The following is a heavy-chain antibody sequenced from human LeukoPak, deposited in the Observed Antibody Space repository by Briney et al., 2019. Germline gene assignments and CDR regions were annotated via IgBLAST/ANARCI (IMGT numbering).Heavy chain of an antibody. V-gene: IGHV4-39*07. D-gene: IGHD6-13*01. J-gene: IGHJ5*02. Sequence: PSQTLSLTCTVSGGSISSGGYYWGWIRQPPGKGLEWIGSIYYSGSTYYNPSLKSRVTISVDKSKNQFSLKLSSVTAADTAVYYCASATRIAAAGTFDPWGQGTLVTVSS. CDR1: GGSISSGGYY. CDR2: IYYSGST. CDR3: ASATRIAAAGTFDP.